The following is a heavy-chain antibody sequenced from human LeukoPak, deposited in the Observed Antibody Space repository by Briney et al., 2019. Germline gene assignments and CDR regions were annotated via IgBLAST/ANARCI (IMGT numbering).Heavy chain of an antibody. J-gene: IGHJ3*02. CDR1: GFTFSSYS. Sequence: PGGSLRLSCAASGFTFSSYSMNWVRQAPGKGLEWVSSISGSSSYINYADSVKGRFTISRDNAQNSLFLQLNSLRAEDTAVYYCARDPYSSGWYKDAFDIWGQGTMVTVSS. CDR2: ISGSSSYI. D-gene: IGHD6-19*01. CDR3: ARDPYSSGWYKDAFDI. V-gene: IGHV3-21*01.